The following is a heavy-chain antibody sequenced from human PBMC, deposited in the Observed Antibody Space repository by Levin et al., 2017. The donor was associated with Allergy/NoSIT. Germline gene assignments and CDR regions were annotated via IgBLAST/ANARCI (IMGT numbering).Heavy chain of an antibody. J-gene: IGHJ4*02. CDR1: GGSVRGVSYY. CDR3: ARKYCSRNSCYFDN. V-gene: IGHV4-61*01. D-gene: IGHD2-2*01. CDR2: ISYTAST. Sequence: RASETLSLTCTVSGGSVRGVSYYWTWIRQPPGKGLEWIGYISYTASTSYNPSLKSRVTISVDTSKNQFSLKLNSVTAADTAVYYCARKYCSRNSCYFDNWGQGTLVTVSS.